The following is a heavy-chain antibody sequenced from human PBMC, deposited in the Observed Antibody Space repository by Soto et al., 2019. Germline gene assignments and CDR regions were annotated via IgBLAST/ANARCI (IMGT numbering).Heavy chain of an antibody. Sequence: QVQLVESGGGVVQPGRSLRLSCAASGFTFSSYGMHWVHQAPGKGPEWVAVISYVGSNKYYADSVKGRFTISRDNSKNTLYLQMNSLRAEDTAVYYCAKILQLGDYAYYYYGMDVWGQGTTVTVSS. J-gene: IGHJ6*02. CDR3: AKILQLGDYAYYYYGMDV. CDR2: ISYVGSNK. CDR1: GFTFSSYG. D-gene: IGHD4-17*01. V-gene: IGHV3-30*18.